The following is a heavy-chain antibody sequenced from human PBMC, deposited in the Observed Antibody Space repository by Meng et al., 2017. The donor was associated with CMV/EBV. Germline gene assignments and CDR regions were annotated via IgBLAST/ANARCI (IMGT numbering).Heavy chain of an antibody. Sequence: GESLEISCAASGFTVSSNYMSWVRQAPGKGLEWVSVIYSGGSTYYADSVKGRFTISRDNSKNTLYLQMNSLRAEDTAVYYCARDLGQLGTGDWFDPWGQGTLVTVSS. CDR1: GFTVSSNY. D-gene: IGHD6-6*01. V-gene: IGHV3-53*01. J-gene: IGHJ5*02. CDR3: ARDLGQLGTGDWFDP. CDR2: IYSGGST.